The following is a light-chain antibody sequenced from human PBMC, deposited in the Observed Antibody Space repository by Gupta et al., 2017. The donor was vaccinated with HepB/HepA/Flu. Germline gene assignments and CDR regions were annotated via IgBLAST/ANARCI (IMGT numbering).Light chain of an antibody. CDR2: DVS. J-gene: IGLJ2*01. Sequence: HSSLTHPRSLSGSPGQSVTLSCTGSSSDVGGYNYVSWYQQHTGTAPKLMIYDVSNRPSGVPDCVSGSKSGNAASLTISGLQAEDEAEYYCCSYAGSYTVVFGGGTKLTVL. CDR1: SSDVGGYNY. V-gene: IGLV2-11*01. CDR3: CSYAGSYTVV.